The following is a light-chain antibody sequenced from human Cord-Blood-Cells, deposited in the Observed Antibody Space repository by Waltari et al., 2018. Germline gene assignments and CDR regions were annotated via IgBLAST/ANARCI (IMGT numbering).Light chain of an antibody. CDR3: QQSYSTPPG. CDR2: AAS. J-gene: IGKJ1*01. Sequence: DIQMTQSPSSLSASVGDRVTITCRASQSISSYLNWYQQKPGKAPKLLIYAASSLQSGVPSRFSGSGSGTDFTLTISSLRPEDFATYYCQQSYSTPPGFGQGTKVEIK. CDR1: QSISSY. V-gene: IGKV1-39*01.